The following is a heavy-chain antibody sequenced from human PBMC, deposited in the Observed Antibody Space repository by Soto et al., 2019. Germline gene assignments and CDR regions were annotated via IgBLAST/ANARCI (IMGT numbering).Heavy chain of an antibody. J-gene: IGHJ6*02. CDR1: GYTFTSYY. Sequence: ASVKVSCKASGYTFTSYYMHWVRQAPGQGLEWMGIINPSGGSTSYAQKFQGRVTMTRDTSTSTVYMELSSLRSEDTAVYYCAIELYVSWSGQLVDRGHYYGMDVWGQGTTVTVSS. CDR2: INPSGGST. V-gene: IGHV1-46*01. D-gene: IGHD3-3*01. CDR3: AIELYVSWSGQLVDRGHYYGMDV.